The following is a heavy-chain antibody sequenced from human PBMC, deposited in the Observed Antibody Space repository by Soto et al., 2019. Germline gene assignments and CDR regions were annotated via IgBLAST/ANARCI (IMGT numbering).Heavy chain of an antibody. J-gene: IGHJ4*02. CDR3: ASAEGLGAVAADY. Sequence: QQQLQESGSGLVKPSQTLSLTCAVSGGSISSGGYSWSWIRQPPGKGLEWIGYIYHSGSTYYNPSRKSRVTISVDRSKNQFSLKLISVTAADTAVYYCASAEGLGAVAADYWGQGTLVTVSS. CDR2: IYHSGST. D-gene: IGHD6-19*01. V-gene: IGHV4-30-2*01. CDR1: GGSISSGGYS.